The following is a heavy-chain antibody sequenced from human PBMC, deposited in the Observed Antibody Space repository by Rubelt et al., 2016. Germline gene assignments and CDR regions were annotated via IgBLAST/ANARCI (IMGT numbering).Heavy chain of an antibody. D-gene: IGHD6-19*01. J-gene: IGHJ5*02. V-gene: IGHV1-3*01. Sequence: QVQLVQSGAEVKKPGASVKVSCKASGYTFTSYAMHWVRQAPGQRIEWMGWINAGTGNTKYSQKFQGRVTITRDTSASTAYMELSSLRSEDTAVYYCARDKEWLATRGFQNWFDPWGQGTLVTVSS. CDR2: INAGTGNT. CDR1: GYTFTSYA. CDR3: ARDKEWLATRGFQNWFDP.